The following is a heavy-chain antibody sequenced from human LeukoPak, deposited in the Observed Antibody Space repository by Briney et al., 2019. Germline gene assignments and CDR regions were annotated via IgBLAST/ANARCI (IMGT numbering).Heavy chain of an antibody. CDR2: IYTSGST. V-gene: IGHV4-61*02. Sequence: SETLSLTCTVSGGSISSGSYYWSWIRQPAGKGLEWIGRIYTSGSTNYNPSLKSRVTISVDTSKNQFSLKLSSVTAADTAVYYCARQIVVVPAAPLDYWGQGTLVTVSS. CDR1: GGSISSGSYY. J-gene: IGHJ4*02. D-gene: IGHD2-2*01. CDR3: ARQIVVVPAAPLDY.